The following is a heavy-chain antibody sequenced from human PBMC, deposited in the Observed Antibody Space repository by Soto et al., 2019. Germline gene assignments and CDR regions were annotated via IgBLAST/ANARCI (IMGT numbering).Heavy chain of an antibody. D-gene: IGHD3-16*01. J-gene: IGHJ6*02. CDR2: INPNSGGT. CDR1: GYTFTGYY. CDR3: AGQLRPVEGGYYYGMDV. V-gene: IGHV1-2*02. Sequence: QAQLVQSGAEVKKPGASVKVSCKASGYTFTGYYMHWVRQAPGQGLEWMGWINPNSGGTNYAQKFQGRVTMTRDTSISTAYMELSRLRSDDTAVYYCAGQLRPVEGGYYYGMDVWGQGTTVTVSS.